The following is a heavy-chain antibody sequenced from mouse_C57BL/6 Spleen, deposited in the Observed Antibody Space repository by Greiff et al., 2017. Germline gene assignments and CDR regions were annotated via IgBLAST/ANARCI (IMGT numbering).Heavy chain of an antibody. V-gene: IGHV1-85*01. CDR3: ARNYYYGSSYDWYFDV. D-gene: IGHD1-1*01. CDR2: IYPRDGST. J-gene: IGHJ1*03. Sequence: VKLMESGPELVKPGASVKLSCKASGYTFTSYDINWVKQRPGQGLEWIGWIYPRDGSTKYNEKFKGKATLTVDTSSSTAYMELHSLTSEDSAVYFCARNYYYGSSYDWYFDVWGTGTTVTVSS. CDR1: GYTFTSYD.